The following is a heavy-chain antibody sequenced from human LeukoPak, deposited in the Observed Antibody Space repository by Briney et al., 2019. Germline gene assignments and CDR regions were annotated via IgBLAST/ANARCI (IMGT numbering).Heavy chain of an antibody. CDR3: ARASGGWDLDY. CDR1: GFSFNLFH. D-gene: IGHD1-26*01. V-gene: IGHV3-21*06. J-gene: IGHJ4*01. CDR2: ITSSGTYI. Sequence: PGGSLRLSCAASGFSFNLFHMNWVRQAPGKGLEWVSSITSSGTYITYVDSVQGRFTISRDNAKNSLYPQMNSLRVDDTALYYCARASGGWDLDYWGHGTLVTVSS.